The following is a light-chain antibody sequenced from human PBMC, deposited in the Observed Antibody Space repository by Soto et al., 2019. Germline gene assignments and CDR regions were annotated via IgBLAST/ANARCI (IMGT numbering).Light chain of an antibody. CDR1: SSDIGGYND. CDR2: DVS. J-gene: IGLJ3*02. Sequence: QSVLTQPASVSGSPGQSITISCTGSSSDIGGYNDVSWYQQHPGRAPKLIIYDVSNRPSGVSNRFSGSKSGSTASLTISGLQAEDEAYYYCSSYSSSSTLVFGGGTKLTVL. CDR3: SSYSSSSTLV. V-gene: IGLV2-14*03.